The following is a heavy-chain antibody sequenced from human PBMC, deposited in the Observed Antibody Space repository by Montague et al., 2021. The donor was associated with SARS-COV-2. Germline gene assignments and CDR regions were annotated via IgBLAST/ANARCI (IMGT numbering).Heavy chain of an antibody. D-gene: IGHD1-20*01. V-gene: IGHV4-39*07. J-gene: IGHJ6*02. CDR2: IYYSGST. Sequence: SETLSLTCTVSGGAISSGSYYWGWSGQPPRKGLEWIGSIYYSGSTYYNPSLKSRVTISVDTSKNQFSLKLSSVTAADTAVYYCARDQGYNWNYYYYYGMDVWGQGTTVSVSS. CDR1: GGAISSGSYY. CDR3: ARDQGYNWNYYYYYGMDV.